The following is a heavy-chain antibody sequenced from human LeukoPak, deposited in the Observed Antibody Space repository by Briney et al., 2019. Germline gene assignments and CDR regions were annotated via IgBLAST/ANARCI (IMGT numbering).Heavy chain of an antibody. D-gene: IGHD3-22*01. CDR2: INSYGSST. V-gene: IGHV3-74*01. J-gene: IGHJ5*02. CDR1: GFTFSSYW. CDR3: ARDRSHYYDSSGYYYAPYSWFDP. Sequence: GGSLRLSCAASGFTFSSYWMHWVRQAPGKGLVWVSRINSYGSSTSYADSVKGRFTISRDNAKNTLYLQMNSLRAEDTAVYYCARDRSHYYDSSGYYYAPYSWFDPWGQGTLVTVSS.